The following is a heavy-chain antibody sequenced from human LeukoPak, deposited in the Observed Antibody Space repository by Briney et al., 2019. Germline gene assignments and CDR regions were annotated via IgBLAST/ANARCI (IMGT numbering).Heavy chain of an antibody. J-gene: IGHJ6*03. D-gene: IGHD5-24*01. CDR3: ARVGADAYRAKYYYYYYMDV. CDR2: ISYDRSNE. Sequence: GGSLRLSCVASGFIFSNYAMYWVRQAPGKGLEWVAVISYDRSNEYYADSVKGRFTISRDNSKNTLYLQMGSLRAEDTAVYYCARVGADAYRAKYYYYYYMDVWGKGTTVTVSS. CDR1: GFIFSNYA. V-gene: IGHV3-30-3*01.